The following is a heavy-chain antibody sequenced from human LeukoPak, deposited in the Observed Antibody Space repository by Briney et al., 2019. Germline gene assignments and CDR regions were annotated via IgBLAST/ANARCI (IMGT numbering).Heavy chain of an antibody. Sequence: PGGTLRLSCAGSGFTFDSYAMNWVRQAPGKGLEGGSTISGGGDTTYYADSVKGRFTISRDNSKNTVYLQMNSLRAEDTAVYYCAKSDCGSSGCYLIDYWGQGTPVTVSS. D-gene: IGHD2-15*01. J-gene: IGHJ4*02. CDR2: ISGGGDTT. V-gene: IGHV3-23*01. CDR3: AKSDCGSSGCYLIDY. CDR1: GFTFDSYA.